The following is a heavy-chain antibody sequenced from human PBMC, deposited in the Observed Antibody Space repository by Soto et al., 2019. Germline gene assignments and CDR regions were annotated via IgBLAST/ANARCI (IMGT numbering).Heavy chain of an antibody. CDR1: GFAFNRYY. CDR2: VDQDGSAK. V-gene: IGHV3-7*01. D-gene: IGHD3-22*01. Sequence: PGGSLRLSCAASGFAFNRYYMSWVRQAPGKGLEWVATVDQDGSAKYYVDSVKGRSTISRDNAKNSLYVQMNSLRGEDTAVYYCARYCAYDSIYYCSSDRLDYWGQGTLVTVS. J-gene: IGHJ4*02. CDR3: ARYCAYDSIYYCSSDRLDY.